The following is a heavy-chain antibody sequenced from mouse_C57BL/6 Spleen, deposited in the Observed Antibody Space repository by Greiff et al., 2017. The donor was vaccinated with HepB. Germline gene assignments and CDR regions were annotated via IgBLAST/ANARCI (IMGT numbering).Heavy chain of an antibody. CDR3: VSDYYGSSFFDY. V-gene: IGHV10-1*01. J-gene: IGHJ2*01. D-gene: IGHD1-1*01. Sequence: DVQLVESGGGLVQPKGSLKLSCAASGFSFNTYAMNWVRQAPGKGLEWVARIRSKSNNYATYYADSVKDRFTISRDDSESMLYLQMNNLKTEDTAMYYCVSDYYGSSFFDYWGQGTTLTVSS. CDR2: IRSKSNNYAT. CDR1: GFSFNTYA.